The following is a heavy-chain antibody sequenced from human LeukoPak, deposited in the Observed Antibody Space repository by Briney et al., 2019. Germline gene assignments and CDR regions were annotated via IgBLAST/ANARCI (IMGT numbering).Heavy chain of an antibody. J-gene: IGHJ4*02. CDR1: GFTFSSYA. V-gene: IGHV3-23*01. CDR3: AKNLGYYYCSCGYL. Sequence: GGSLRLSCAASGFTFSSYAMSWVRQAPGKGLEWVSAIGGSGGSTYYADSVKGRFTISRDNSKNTLYLQMNSLRAEDTAVYYCAKNLGYYYCSCGYLWGQGTLVTVSS. D-gene: IGHD3-22*01. CDR2: IGGSGGST.